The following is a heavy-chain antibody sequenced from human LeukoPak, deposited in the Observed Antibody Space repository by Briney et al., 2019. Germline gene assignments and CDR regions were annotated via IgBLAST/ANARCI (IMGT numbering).Heavy chain of an antibody. D-gene: IGHD6-19*01. CDR3: ARERGLEQWLVPGY. V-gene: IGHV1-2*02. J-gene: IGHJ4*02. CDR2: INPNSGGT. Sequence: ASVKVSCMASGYTFTGYYMHWVRQAPGQGLEWMGWINPNSGGTNYAQKFQGRVTMTRDTSISTAYMELSRLRSDDTAVYYCARERGLEQWLVPGYWGQGTLVTVSS. CDR1: GYTFTGYY.